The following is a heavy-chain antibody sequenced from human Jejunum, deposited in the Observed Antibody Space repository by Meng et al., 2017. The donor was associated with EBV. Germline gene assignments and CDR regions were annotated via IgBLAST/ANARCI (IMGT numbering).Heavy chain of an antibody. CDR3: ARGRATLLEN. Sequence: QVQLGQSGSELKKSXXXXKVSCKASGYTFTNYAMNWVRQAPGQGPEWMGWINTNTGNPTYAQGFTGRFVFSSDTSVSTAYLQISSLKAEDTAVYYCARGRATLLENWGQGTLVTVSS. J-gene: IGHJ4*02. D-gene: IGHD1-1*01. CDR1: GYTFTNYA. CDR2: INTNTGNP. V-gene: IGHV7-4-1*02.